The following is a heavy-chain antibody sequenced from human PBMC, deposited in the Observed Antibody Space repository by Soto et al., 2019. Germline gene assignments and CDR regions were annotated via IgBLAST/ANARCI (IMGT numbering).Heavy chain of an antibody. CDR1: GGSISSYY. D-gene: IGHD2-2*01. J-gene: IGHJ4*02. Sequence: SETLSLTCTVSGGSISSYYWSWIRQPPGKGLEWIGYIYYSGSTNYNPSLKSRVTISVDTSKNQFSLKLSSVTAADTAVYYCARAPFREYQLLLQYYFDYWGQGTLVTVSS. V-gene: IGHV4-59*01. CDR2: IYYSGST. CDR3: ARAPFREYQLLLQYYFDY.